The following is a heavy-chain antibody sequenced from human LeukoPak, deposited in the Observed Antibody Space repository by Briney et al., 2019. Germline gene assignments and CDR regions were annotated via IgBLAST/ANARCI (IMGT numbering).Heavy chain of an antibody. J-gene: IGHJ3*02. CDR2: IDTSAAYI. CDR3: ARGRSITLLRGVAMSDGFDI. CDR1: GFTFSNYW. Sequence: PGGSLRLSCAASGFTFSNYWMHWVRQAPGKGLVWVSFIDTSAAYIYYGDSMRGRFTISRDNAKNSLYLQMNGLRAEDTAVYYCARGRSITLLRGVAMSDGFDIWGQGTMVTVSS. D-gene: IGHD3-10*01. V-gene: IGHV3-21*01.